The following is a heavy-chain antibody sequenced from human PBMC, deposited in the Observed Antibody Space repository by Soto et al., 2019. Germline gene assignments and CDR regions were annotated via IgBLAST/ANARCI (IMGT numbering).Heavy chain of an antibody. J-gene: IGHJ5*02. CDR3: ASHDPGARFDP. Sequence: QLVQSGAEVKKPGASVKVSCTASGYTFTNYGISWVRQTPGQGLEWMGWINPNNGATHYGLSFQGRVTMTRDTSISTAYMELSSLRSDDTAVYYCASHDPGARFDPWGQGTLVIVSS. CDR2: INPNNGAT. D-gene: IGHD1-1*01. V-gene: IGHV1-2*02. CDR1: GYTFTNYG.